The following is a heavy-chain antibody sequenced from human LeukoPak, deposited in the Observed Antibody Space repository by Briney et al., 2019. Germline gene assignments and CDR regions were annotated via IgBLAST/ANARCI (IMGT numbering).Heavy chain of an antibody. CDR2: FDHEDGET. CDR1: GYTFTNYY. D-gene: IGHD3-10*01. V-gene: IGHV1-24*01. CDR3: ATGKGYGSGSARYYYYYMDV. J-gene: IGHJ6*03. Sequence: ASVKVSCKASGYTFTNYYIHWVRQAPGQGLEWMGGFDHEDGETIYAQKSQGRVTMTEDTSTDTAYMELSSLRSEDTAVYYCATGKGYGSGSARYYYYYMDVWGKGTTVTISS.